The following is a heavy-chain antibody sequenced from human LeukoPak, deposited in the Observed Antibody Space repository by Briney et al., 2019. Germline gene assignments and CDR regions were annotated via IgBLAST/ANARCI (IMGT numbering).Heavy chain of an antibody. V-gene: IGHV1-2*02. CDR2: INPNSGVT. CDR1: GYIFTDYY. D-gene: IGHD3-16*01. J-gene: IGHJ4*02. CDR3: ARDGGFDY. Sequence: ASVKVSCKASGYIFTDYYMHWVRQAPGQGLEWMGWINPNSGVTNYAQKLQDRVTMTRDTSISTVYMELTRLRSDDTAVYYCARDGGFDYWGQGTLVTVSS.